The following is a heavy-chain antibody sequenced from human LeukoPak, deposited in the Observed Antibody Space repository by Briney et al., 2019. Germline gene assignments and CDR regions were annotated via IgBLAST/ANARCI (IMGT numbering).Heavy chain of an antibody. D-gene: IGHD6-13*01. J-gene: IGHJ4*02. Sequence: PSETLSLTCTVSGGSISSYYWSWVRQPAGKGLEWLGRIYTSGNANYNPSLKSRVTMSVDTSKKQVSLKLSSVTAADTAVYYCARGKVAAAGTVSYFDYWGQGTLVTVSS. V-gene: IGHV4-4*07. CDR2: IYTSGNA. CDR3: ARGKVAAAGTVSYFDY. CDR1: GGSISSYY.